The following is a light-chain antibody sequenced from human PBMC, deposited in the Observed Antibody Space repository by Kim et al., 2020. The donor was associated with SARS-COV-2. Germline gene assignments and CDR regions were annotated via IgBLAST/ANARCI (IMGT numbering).Light chain of an antibody. V-gene: IGLV3-19*01. Sequence: SSELTQDPAVSVALGQTVRITCQGDSLRSYYASWYQQKPGQAPVLVIYGKNKRPSGIPDRFSGSSSGNTASLTITGAKAEDEADYYCNSRDSSGNHLVVFGGGTKVTVL. J-gene: IGLJ2*01. CDR2: GKN. CDR1: SLRSYY. CDR3: NSRDSSGNHLVV.